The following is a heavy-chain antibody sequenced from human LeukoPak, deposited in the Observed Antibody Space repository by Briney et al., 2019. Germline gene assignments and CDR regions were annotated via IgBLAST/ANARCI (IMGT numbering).Heavy chain of an antibody. CDR3: AKESLRNTVTTRSEADY. J-gene: IGHJ4*02. D-gene: IGHD4-17*01. CDR2: ISGSGGNT. Sequence: GGSLRLSCVGAGFTFSSYGMGWVRQAPGKGLEWGSTISGSGGNTYYADSVKGRFTISRDNSKHTLYLQMHSLRAEDTAVYYCAKESLRNTVTTRSEADYWGQGTLVTVSS. V-gene: IGHV3-23*01. CDR1: GFTFSSYG.